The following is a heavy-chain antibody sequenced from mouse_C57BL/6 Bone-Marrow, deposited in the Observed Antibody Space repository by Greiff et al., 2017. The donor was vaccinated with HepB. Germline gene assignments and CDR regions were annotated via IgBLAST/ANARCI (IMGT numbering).Heavy chain of an antibody. V-gene: IGHV2-6-1*01. CDR1: GFSLTSYG. CDR2: LWSDGST. J-gene: IGHJ4*01. Sequence: VMLVESGPGLVAPSQSLSITCTVSGFSLTSYGVHWVRQPPGKGLEWLVVLWSDGSTTYNSALKSRLCISKDNSKSQVFLKMNSLQTDDTAMYYCARQGDYDVGAMDYWGQGTSVTVSS. D-gene: IGHD2-4*01. CDR3: ARQGDYDVGAMDY.